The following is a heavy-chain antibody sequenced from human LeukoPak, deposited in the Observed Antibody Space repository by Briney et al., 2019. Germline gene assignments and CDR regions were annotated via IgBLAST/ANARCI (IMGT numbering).Heavy chain of an antibody. V-gene: IGHV3-7*01. J-gene: IGHJ4*02. Sequence: GGSLRLSCASTGFTFSNYWMTWVRQAPGKGLEWVANIKQDGSEKYYVDSVKGRFTTSRDNAKNSLHLQMDSLRVEDTAVYYCARGRESDYYFDYWGQGTLVTVSS. CDR1: GFTFSNYW. CDR2: IKQDGSEK. CDR3: ARGRESDYYFDY. D-gene: IGHD5-24*01.